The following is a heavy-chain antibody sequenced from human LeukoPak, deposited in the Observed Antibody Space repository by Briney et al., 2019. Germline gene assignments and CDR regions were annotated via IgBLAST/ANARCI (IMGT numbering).Heavy chain of an antibody. CDR2: ISGSGGST. CDR3: AKDGVYSNYGY. Sequence: GGSLRLSCAASGFTFSSYAMSWVRQAPGKGLEWVSAISGSGGSTYYADSMKGRFTISTDNSKNTLYLQMNSLRAEDTAVYYCAKDGVYSNYGYWGQGTLVTVSS. V-gene: IGHV3-23*01. CDR1: GFTFSSYA. J-gene: IGHJ4*02. D-gene: IGHD4-11*01.